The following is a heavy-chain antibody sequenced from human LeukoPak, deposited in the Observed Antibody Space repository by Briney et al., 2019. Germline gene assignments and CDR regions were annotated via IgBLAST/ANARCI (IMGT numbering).Heavy chain of an antibody. V-gene: IGHV3-66*01. CDR3: AREKQSGRTPFDY. CDR2: IYSDNT. Sequence: GGSLRLSCTVSGFTVSTNCMSWVRQAPGKGLEWVSFIYSDNTHYSDSVKGRYTVSRDNSKNTVYLQMNRLTDEDTAVYYCAREKQSGRTPFDYWGQGSLVTVSS. D-gene: IGHD2-15*01. CDR1: GFTVSTNC. J-gene: IGHJ4*02.